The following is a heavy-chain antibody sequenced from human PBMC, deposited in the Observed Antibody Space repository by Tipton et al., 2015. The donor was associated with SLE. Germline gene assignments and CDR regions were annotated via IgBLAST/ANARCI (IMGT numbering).Heavy chain of an antibody. V-gene: IGHV1-69*01. CDR1: GDSFNNYA. D-gene: IGHD6-6*01. Sequence: QLVQSGAEVKKPGSSVKVSCKAAGDSFNNYAIYWVRQAPGQGLEWVGAFIPVFAKTNYAQKFQGRVSISADESTSTAYMDVTSLRSEDAAVDYCVREGLAALGFDSWGQGTLVIVSS. CDR3: VREGLAALGFDS. J-gene: IGHJ4*02. CDR2: FIPVFAKT.